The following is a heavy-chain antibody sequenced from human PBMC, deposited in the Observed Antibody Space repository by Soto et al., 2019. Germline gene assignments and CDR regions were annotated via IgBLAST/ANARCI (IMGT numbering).Heavy chain of an antibody. CDR2: ISSSSSYI. D-gene: IGHD3-10*01. V-gene: IGHV3-21*01. J-gene: IGHJ3*02. CDR1: GFTFSSYS. Sequence: PGGSLRLSCAASGFTFSSYSMNWVRQAPGKGLEWVSSISSSSSYIYYADSVKGRFTISRDNAKNSLYLQMNSLRAEDTAVYYCARGTLLWFGEGDDAFDIWGQGTMVTVSS. CDR3: ARGTLLWFGEGDDAFDI.